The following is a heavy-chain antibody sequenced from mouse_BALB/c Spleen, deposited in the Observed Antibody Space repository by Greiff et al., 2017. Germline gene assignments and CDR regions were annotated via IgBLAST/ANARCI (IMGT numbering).Heavy chain of an antibody. V-gene: IGHV14-3*02. Sequence: EVQRVESGAELVKPGASVKLSCTASGFNIKDTYMHWVKQRPEQGLEWIGRIDPANGNTKYDPKFQGKATITADTSSNTAYLQLSSLTSEDTAVYYCAICGKGYYAMDYWGQGTSVTVSS. J-gene: IGHJ4*01. CDR2: IDPANGNT. CDR3: AICGKGYYAMDY. CDR1: GFNIKDTY.